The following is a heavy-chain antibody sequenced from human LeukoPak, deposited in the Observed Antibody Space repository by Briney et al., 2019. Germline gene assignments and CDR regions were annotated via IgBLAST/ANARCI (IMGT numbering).Heavy chain of an antibody. CDR3: AKRKLKWELDY. Sequence: GRSLRLSCAASGFTFGSFAMHWVRQAPGKGLEWVAVISYDGSDKYYADSAKGRFTISRDNSKNTVYLQMNSLRAEDTAVYYCAKRKLKWELDYWGQGTLVTVSS. CDR2: ISYDGSDK. CDR1: GFTFGSFA. V-gene: IGHV3-30*18. J-gene: IGHJ4*02. D-gene: IGHD1-26*01.